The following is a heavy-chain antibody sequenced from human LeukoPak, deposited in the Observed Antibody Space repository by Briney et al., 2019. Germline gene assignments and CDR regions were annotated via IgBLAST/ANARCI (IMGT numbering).Heavy chain of an antibody. V-gene: IGHV3-48*03. CDR3: ARSAHSGLFDY. CDR1: GFTFSSYE. CDR2: ISSSGYTI. J-gene: IGHJ4*02. Sequence: PGGSLRLSCAASGFTFSSYEMTWVRQAPGKGLEWVSYISSSGYTIYYADSLKGRFTISRDNAKNSMYLQMNSLRAEDTAVYYCARSAHSGLFDYWGQGTLVTVSS. D-gene: IGHD3-10*01.